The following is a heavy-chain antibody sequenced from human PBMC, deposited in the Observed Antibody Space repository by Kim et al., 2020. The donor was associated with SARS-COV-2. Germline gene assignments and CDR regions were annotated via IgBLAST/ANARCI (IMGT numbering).Heavy chain of an antibody. V-gene: IGHV4-59*01. J-gene: IGHJ4*02. CDR2: IYYSGST. CDR3: ARADIVATTATFDY. Sequence: SETLSLTCTVSGGSISSYYWSWIRQPPGKGLEWIGYIYYSGSTNYNPSLKSRVTISVDTSKNQFSLKLSSVTAADTAVYYCARADIVATTATFDYWGQGTLVTVSS. CDR1: GGSISSYY. D-gene: IGHD5-12*01.